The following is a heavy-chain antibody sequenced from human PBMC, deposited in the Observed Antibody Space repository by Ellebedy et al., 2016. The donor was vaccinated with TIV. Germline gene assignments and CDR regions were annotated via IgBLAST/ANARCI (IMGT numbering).Heavy chain of an antibody. CDR2: ISYDGSNK. Sequence: GESLKISXAASGFTFSSYGMHWVRQAPGKGLEWVAVISYDGSNKYYADSVKGRFTISRDNSKNTLYLQMNSLRAEDTAVYYCVSYSPFDYWGQGTLVTVSS. CDR3: VSYSPFDY. V-gene: IGHV3-30*03. CDR1: GFTFSSYG. J-gene: IGHJ4*02. D-gene: IGHD2-15*01.